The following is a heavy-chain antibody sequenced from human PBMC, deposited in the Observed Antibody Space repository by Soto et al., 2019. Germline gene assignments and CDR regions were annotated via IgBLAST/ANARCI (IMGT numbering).Heavy chain of an antibody. CDR2: ISYSCST. J-gene: IGHJ4*02. V-gene: IGHV4-59*01. D-gene: IGHD2-21*01. Sequence: ESLSLTCTVAGGSISNYYLRWSLQPPGKGLEWIGYISYSCSTTYNPSLKSRVTISADNPTNPFSLKLSSVTAADMAVYYCARVFLGFVDYWGEGSLVTVSS. CDR1: GGSISNYY. CDR3: ARVFLGFVDY.